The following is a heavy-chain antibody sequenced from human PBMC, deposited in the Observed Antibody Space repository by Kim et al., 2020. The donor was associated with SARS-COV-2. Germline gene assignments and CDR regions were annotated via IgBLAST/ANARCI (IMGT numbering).Heavy chain of an antibody. D-gene: IGHD6-19*01. CDR3: ARDPRSAWNLLGNWYFDL. V-gene: IGHV3-11*06. J-gene: IGHJ2*01. Sequence: KGRFTVSRDNAKNSLSLQLNSLRVEDTAIYYCARDPRSAWNLLGNWYFDLWGRGTLVTVSS.